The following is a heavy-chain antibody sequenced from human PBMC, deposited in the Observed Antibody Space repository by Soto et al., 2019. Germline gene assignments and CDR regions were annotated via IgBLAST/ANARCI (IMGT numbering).Heavy chain of an antibody. CDR2: ISYDGSNK. J-gene: IGHJ6*02. CDR1: GFTFSSYG. D-gene: IGHD3-3*01. CDR3: AKADGYDFWSGDYLGMDV. V-gene: IGHV3-30*18. Sequence: QVQLVESGGGVVQPGRSLRLSCAASGFTFSSYGMHWVRQAPGKGLEWVAVISYDGSNKYYADSVKGRFTISRDNSKNTLYLQMNSLRAEDTAVYYCAKADGYDFWSGDYLGMDVWGQGTTVTVSS.